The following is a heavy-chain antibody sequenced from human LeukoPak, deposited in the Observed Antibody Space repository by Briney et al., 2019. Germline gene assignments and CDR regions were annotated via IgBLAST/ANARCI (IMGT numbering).Heavy chain of an antibody. J-gene: IGHJ6*02. CDR2: ISSNGGST. V-gene: IGHV3-64*01. D-gene: IGHD3-10*01. Sequence: PGGSLRLSCAASGFTFSSYAMHWVRQAPGKGLEYVSAISSNGGSTYYANSVKGRFTISRDNSKNTLYLQMGSLRAEDMAVYYCAREEYLWIGEYGMDVWGQGTTVTVSS. CDR3: AREEYLWIGEYGMDV. CDR1: GFTFSSYA.